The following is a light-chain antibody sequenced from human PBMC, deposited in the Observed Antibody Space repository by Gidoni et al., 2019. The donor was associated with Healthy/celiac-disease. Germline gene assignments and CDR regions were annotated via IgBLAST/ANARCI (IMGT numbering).Light chain of an antibody. CDR3: QQYYSTPPTT. CDR1: QSVLYSSNKKNY. V-gene: IGKV4-1*01. Sequence: DIVMTQSPDSLAVSLGERATINCKSSQSVLYSSNKKNYLAWYQQKPGQPPKLLIYWAYTRESGVPDRFSGSGSGTDFTLTSSSLQAEDVAVYDCQQYYSTPPTTFGQGTKVEIK. CDR2: WAY. J-gene: IGKJ1*01.